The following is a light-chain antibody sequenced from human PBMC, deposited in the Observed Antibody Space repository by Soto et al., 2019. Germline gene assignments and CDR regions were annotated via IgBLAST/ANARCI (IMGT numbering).Light chain of an antibody. V-gene: IGKV3-11*01. CDR2: DAS. J-gene: IGKJ2*01. CDR1: QSVSSY. CDR3: QQRSNWPRYT. Sequence: EIVLTQSPATLSLSPGERATLSCRASQSVSSYLAWYQQKPGQAPRLLIYDASNRATGIPARFSGSGSGTDFTLTISSLXPEDFAVYYCQQRSNWPRYTFGQGTKLEIK.